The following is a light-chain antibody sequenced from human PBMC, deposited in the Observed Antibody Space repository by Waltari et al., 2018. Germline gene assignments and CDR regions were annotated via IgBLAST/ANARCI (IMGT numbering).Light chain of an antibody. Sequence: QSALTQPASVSGSPGQSITIPCTGTTHDVGAYSYVSWYQQHPGKAPKLIIYEVTYRPSGVSNRFSGSKSGNTASLTISGLQAEDEADYYCNSYTSTSTYVFGTGTKVTVL. CDR3: NSYTSTSTYV. V-gene: IGLV2-14*01. CDR1: THDVGAYSY. J-gene: IGLJ1*01. CDR2: EVT.